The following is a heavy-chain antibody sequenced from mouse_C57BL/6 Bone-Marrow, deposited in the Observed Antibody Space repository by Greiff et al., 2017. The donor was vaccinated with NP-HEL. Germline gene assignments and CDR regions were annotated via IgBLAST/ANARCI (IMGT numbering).Heavy chain of an antibody. V-gene: IGHV1-59*01. CDR3: ARGPFEGY. CDR1: GYTFTSYW. J-gene: IGHJ2*01. Sequence: QVQLQQPGAELVRPGTSVKLSCKASGYTFTSYWMHWVKQRPGQGLEWIGVIDPSDSYTNYNQKFKGKATLTVDTSSSTAYMQLSSLTSEDSAVYYCARGPFEGYGGQGTTLTVSS. CDR2: IDPSDSYT.